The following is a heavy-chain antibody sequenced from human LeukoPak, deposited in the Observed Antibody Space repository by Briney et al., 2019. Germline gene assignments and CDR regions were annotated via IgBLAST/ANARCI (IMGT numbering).Heavy chain of an antibody. CDR2: IYPGHSDT. J-gene: IGHJ4*02. CDR3: ARGPNCGNFDY. D-gene: IGHD7-27*01. CDR1: GYIFTTYW. Sequence: GGSLKISCKGSGYIFTTYWIGWVRQMPGNGLEWLGIIYPGHSDTRYSPSFEGQVTISADKSTSTAYLQWNSLQASDTAMYYCARGPNCGNFDYWPQGTRDSVSS. V-gene: IGHV5-51*01.